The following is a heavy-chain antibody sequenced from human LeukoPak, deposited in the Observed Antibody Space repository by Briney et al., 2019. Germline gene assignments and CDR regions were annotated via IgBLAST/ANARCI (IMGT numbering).Heavy chain of an antibody. Sequence: SGGSLRLSCAASGFTFSSYWMSWVRQAPGKGLEWVASIKQDGSEKYYVDSVKGRFTISRDNAKNSLYLQMSSLRAEDTAVYYCARWDLMVANGGFDYWGQGTLVTVSS. V-gene: IGHV3-7*01. J-gene: IGHJ4*02. CDR3: ARWDLMVANGGFDY. CDR2: IKQDGSEK. D-gene: IGHD4-23*01. CDR1: GFTFSSYW.